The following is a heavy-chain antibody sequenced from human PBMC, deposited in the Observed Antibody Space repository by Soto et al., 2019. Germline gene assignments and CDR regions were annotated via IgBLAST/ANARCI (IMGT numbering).Heavy chain of an antibody. D-gene: IGHD1-1*01. CDR3: ASDAGSLYTRTYNDFDY. V-gene: IGHV3-33*01. CDR2: IWYDESNK. CDR1: VFTFKSYG. J-gene: IGHJ4*02. Sequence: GGSLRLSCAASVFTFKSYGMHWVRQAPGKGLEWVAVIWYDESNKHYADSVEGRFTISRDNSKNTLYLQMNSLRAEDTAVYYCASDAGSLYTRTYNDFDYWGQGTLVTVSS.